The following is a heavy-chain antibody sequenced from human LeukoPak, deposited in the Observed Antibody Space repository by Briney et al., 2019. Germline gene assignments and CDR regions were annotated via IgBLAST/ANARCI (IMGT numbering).Heavy chain of an antibody. J-gene: IGHJ6*02. V-gene: IGHV1-3*01. Sequence: ASVKVSCKASGYTFTSYAMHWVRQAPGQRLEWMGWINAGNGNTKYSQKFQGRVTITRDTSASTAYMELSSLRSEDTAVYYCARDPRYCTNGVCFNYYYYGMDVWGQGTTVTVSS. D-gene: IGHD2-8*01. CDR1: GYTFTSYA. CDR2: INAGNGNT. CDR3: ARDPRYCTNGVCFNYYYYGMDV.